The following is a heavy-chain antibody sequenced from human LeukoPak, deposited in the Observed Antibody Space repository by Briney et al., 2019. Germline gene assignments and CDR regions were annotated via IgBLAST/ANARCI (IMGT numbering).Heavy chain of an antibody. CDR1: GGTFSSYA. CDR2: IIPIFGTA. Sequence: SVKASCKASGGTFSSYAISWVRQAPGQGLEWMGGIIPIFGTANYAQKFQGRVTITADESTSTAYMELSSLRSEDTAVYYCARDQVPYDSSGYYFYWGQGTLVTVSS. V-gene: IGHV1-69*13. J-gene: IGHJ4*02. CDR3: ARDQVPYDSSGYYFY. D-gene: IGHD3-22*01.